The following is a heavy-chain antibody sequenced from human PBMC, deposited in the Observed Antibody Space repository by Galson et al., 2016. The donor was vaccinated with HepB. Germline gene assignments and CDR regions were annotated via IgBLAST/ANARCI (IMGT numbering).Heavy chain of an antibody. J-gene: IGHJ4*02. CDR2: NSRDSGII. Sequence: SLRLSCAASGFTFSSYAMHWVRQAPGKGLEWVSHNSRDSGIIDYADSVKGRFTVSRDNGKNSLFLQMNSLRAEDTAVYYCVRDNDWAFDYLGQGILVTV. V-gene: IGHV3-48*01. D-gene: IGHD1-1*01. CDR3: VRDNDWAFDY. CDR1: GFTFSSYA.